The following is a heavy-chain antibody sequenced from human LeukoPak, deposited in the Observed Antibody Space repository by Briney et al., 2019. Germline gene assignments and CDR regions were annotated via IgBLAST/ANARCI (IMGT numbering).Heavy chain of an antibody. CDR2: ISGSGGST. V-gene: IGHV3-23*01. CDR3: AKDVGYSSGWFDNFFDY. CDR1: GFTFSSHA. J-gene: IGHJ4*02. Sequence: GGSLRLSCAASGFTFSSHAMSWVRQAPGKGLEWVSAISGSGGSTYYADSVKGRFTISRDNSKNTLYLQMNSLRAEDTAVYYCAKDVGYSSGWFDNFFDYWGQGTLVTVSS. D-gene: IGHD6-19*01.